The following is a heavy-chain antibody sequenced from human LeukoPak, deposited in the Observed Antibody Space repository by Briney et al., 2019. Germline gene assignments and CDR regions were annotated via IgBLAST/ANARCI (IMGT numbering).Heavy chain of an antibody. J-gene: IGHJ4*02. Sequence: PSETLSLTRTVSGGSISSYYWSWIRQPPGKGLEWIGYIYYSGSTNYNPSLKSRVTISVDTSKNQFSLKLSSVTAADTAVYYCARDQSGGVFDYWGQGTLVTVSS. D-gene: IGHD3-16*01. CDR2: IYYSGST. V-gene: IGHV4-59*01. CDR1: GGSISSYY. CDR3: ARDQSGGVFDY.